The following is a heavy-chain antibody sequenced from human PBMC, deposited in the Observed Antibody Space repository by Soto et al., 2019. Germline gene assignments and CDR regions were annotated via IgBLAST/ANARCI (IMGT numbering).Heavy chain of an antibody. CDR2: ISGSGGST. J-gene: IGHJ4*02. Sequence: GGSLRLSCAASGFTFSSYAMSWVRQAPGKGLEWVSAISGSGGSTYYADSVQGRFTISRDNAKNSLSLKMNSLRAEDTAVYYCARDAPSGGTCQDYWGQGTLVTVSS. CDR3: ARDAPSGGTCQDY. V-gene: IGHV3-23*01. CDR1: GFTFSSYA. D-gene: IGHD2-15*01.